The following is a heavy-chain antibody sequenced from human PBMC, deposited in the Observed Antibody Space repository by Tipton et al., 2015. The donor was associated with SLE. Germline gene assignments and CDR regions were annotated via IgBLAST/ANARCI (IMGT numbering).Heavy chain of an antibody. Sequence: SLRLSCAASGFTFSSYSMNWVRQAPGKGLEWVSYISSSGSTIYYADSVKGRFTISRDNAKNSLYLQMNSLRAEDTAVYYCARAGGVWSGYLYYFDYWGQGTLVTVSS. J-gene: IGHJ4*02. CDR2: ISSSGSTI. CDR1: GFTFSSYS. D-gene: IGHD3-3*01. CDR3: ARAGGVWSGYLYYFDY. V-gene: IGHV3-48*04.